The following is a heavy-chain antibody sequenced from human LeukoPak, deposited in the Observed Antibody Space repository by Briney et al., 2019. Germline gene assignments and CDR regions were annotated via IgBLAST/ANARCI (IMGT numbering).Heavy chain of an antibody. CDR1: GFTFSSYG. V-gene: IGHV3-33*06. J-gene: IGHJ4*02. CDR2: IWYDGSNK. Sequence: GGSLRLSCAASGFTFSSYGMHWVRQAPGKGLEWVAVIWYDGSNKYYADSVKGRFTISRDNSKNTLYLQMNSLRAEDTAVYYCAKDVDIAVAGSDYWGQGTLVTVSS. CDR3: AKDVDIAVAGSDY. D-gene: IGHD6-13*01.